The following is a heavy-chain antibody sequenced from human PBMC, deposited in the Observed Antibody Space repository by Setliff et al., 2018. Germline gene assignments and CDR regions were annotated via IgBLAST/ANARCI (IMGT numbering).Heavy chain of an antibody. V-gene: IGHV3-33*01. D-gene: IGHD5-18*01. CDR2: IWFDGRKT. Sequence: GGSLRLSCAASGFTFSNYGMHWVRQAPGKGLEWVAFIWFDGRKTQYGDSVKGRFTVSRDNSKDMLYLHMNSLRAEDTAVYYCASGHRYGYLFEYWGQGTLVTVSS. CDR3: ASGHRYGYLFEY. CDR1: GFTFSNYG. J-gene: IGHJ4*02.